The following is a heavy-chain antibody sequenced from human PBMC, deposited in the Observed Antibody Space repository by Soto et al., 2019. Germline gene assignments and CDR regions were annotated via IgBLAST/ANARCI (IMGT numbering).Heavy chain of an antibody. CDR3: ARISIGYYDYIWGSYRLAFDI. CDR2: LFSNDEK. V-gene: IGHV2-26*01. Sequence: QVTLKESGPVLVKPTETLTLTCTVSGFSLSNARVGVSWIRQPPGKALEWLAHLFSNDEKSYSTSLKSRLTISKDTSKSQVVLTMTNMDPVDTATYYCARISIGYYDYIWGSYRLAFDIWGQGTMVTVSS. D-gene: IGHD3-16*02. CDR1: GFSLSNARVG. J-gene: IGHJ3*02.